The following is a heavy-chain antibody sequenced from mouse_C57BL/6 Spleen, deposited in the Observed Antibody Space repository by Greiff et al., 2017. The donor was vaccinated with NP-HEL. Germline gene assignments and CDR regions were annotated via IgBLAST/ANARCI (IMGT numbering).Heavy chain of an antibody. Sequence: VQLQQSGPELVKPGASVKMSCKASGYTFTDYNMHWVKQSHGKSLEWIGYINPNNGGTSYNQKFKGKATLTVNKSSSTAYMELRSLTSEDSAVYYCARGPYSNYEGFAYWGQGTLVTVSA. CDR1: GYTFTDYN. CDR2: INPNNGGT. J-gene: IGHJ3*01. CDR3: ARGPYSNYEGFAY. D-gene: IGHD2-5*01. V-gene: IGHV1-22*01.